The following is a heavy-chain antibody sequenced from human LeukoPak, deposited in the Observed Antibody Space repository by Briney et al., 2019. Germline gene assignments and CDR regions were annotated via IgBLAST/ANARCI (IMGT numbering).Heavy chain of an antibody. Sequence: GSLRLSCAASGFTFSSYGMHWVRQAPGKGLEWVAFIRYDGSNKYYADSVKGRFTISRDNSKNTLYLQMNSLRSEDTAVYYCATVLYGSGSYLFDYWGQGTLVTVSS. J-gene: IGHJ4*02. CDR1: GFTFSSYG. CDR3: ATVLYGSGSYLFDY. CDR2: IRYDGSNK. V-gene: IGHV3-30*02. D-gene: IGHD3-10*01.